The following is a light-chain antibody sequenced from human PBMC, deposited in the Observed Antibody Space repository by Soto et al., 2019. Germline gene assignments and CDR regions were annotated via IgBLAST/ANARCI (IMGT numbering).Light chain of an antibody. CDR1: SSDVGGYDS. Sequence: QSALTQPPSASGSPGQSVTISCTGTSSDVGGYDSVSWYQQHPGKAPKLMIYEVSKRPSGVPDRFSGSKSGNTASLTVSGLQPEDEADYYCNSYAGSNNPYVFGTGTKVTVL. CDR3: NSYAGSNNPYV. CDR2: EVS. V-gene: IGLV2-8*01. J-gene: IGLJ1*01.